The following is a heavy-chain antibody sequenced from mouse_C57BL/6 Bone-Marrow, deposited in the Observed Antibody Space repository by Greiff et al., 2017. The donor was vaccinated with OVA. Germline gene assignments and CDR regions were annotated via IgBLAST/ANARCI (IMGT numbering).Heavy chain of an antibody. J-gene: IGHJ3*01. CDR1: GYTFTSCG. V-gene: IGHV1-81*01. CDR2: IYPRSGNT. Sequence: VQLQQSGAELARPGASVKLSCKASGYTFTSCGISWVKQRTGQGLEWIGEIYPRSGNTYYNEKFKGKATLTADKSSSTAYMELRSLTSEDSAVYFCARRDYYGSAVWFAYWGQGTLVTVSA. D-gene: IGHD1-1*01. CDR3: ARRDYYGSAVWFAY.